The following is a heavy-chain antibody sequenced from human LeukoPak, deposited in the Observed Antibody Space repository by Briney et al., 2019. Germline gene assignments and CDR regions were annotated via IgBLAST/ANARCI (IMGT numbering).Heavy chain of an antibody. CDR2: ISSSSSTV. Sequence: GGSLRLSCAASGFTFSSYSMNWVRQDPGKGLEWVSYISSSSSTVYYADSVKGRFTISRDNAKNSLYLQMNSLRAEDTAVYYCARVSGILGYWGQGTLVTVSS. CDR1: GFTFSSYS. CDR3: ARVSGILGY. D-gene: IGHD2-15*01. J-gene: IGHJ4*02. V-gene: IGHV3-48*01.